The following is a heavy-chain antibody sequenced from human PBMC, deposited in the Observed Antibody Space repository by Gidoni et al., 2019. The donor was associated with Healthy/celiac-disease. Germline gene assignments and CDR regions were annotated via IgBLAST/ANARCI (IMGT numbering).Heavy chain of an antibody. CDR1: GYSFTSSW. D-gene: IGHD6-19*01. J-gene: IGHJ6*02. V-gene: IGHV5-51*01. CDR3: ARTEGSGWYGKGYYYYGMDV. Sequence: EVQLVQSGAEVKKPGESLKISCKGSGYSFTSSWIVWVRQMPGKGLEWMGIIYPGDSDTRYSPSFQGQVTISADKSISTAYLQWSSLKASDTAMYYCARTEGSGWYGKGYYYYGMDVWGQGTTVTVSS. CDR2: IYPGDSDT.